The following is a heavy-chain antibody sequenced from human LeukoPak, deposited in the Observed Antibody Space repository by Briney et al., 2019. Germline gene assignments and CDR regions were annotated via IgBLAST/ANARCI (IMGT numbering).Heavy chain of an antibody. CDR1: GYTFTSYA. Sequence: GASVKVSCKASGYTFTSYAMHWVRQAPGQRLEWMGWINAGNGNTKYSQKFQGRVTITRDTSASTAYMELSSLRSEDTAVYYCARVQSGSYYILDYWGQGTLVTVSS. D-gene: IGHD1-26*01. CDR3: ARVQSGSYYILDY. J-gene: IGHJ4*02. V-gene: IGHV1-3*01. CDR2: INAGNGNT.